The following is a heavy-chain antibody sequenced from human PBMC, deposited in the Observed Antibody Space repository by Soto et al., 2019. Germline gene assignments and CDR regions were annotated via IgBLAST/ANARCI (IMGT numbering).Heavy chain of an antibody. CDR2: ISAYDGGT. CDR3: ARGGGPYLRPPEI. V-gene: IGHV1-18*04. CDR1: NSVITTSV. D-gene: IGHD3-16*01. J-gene: IGHJ4*01. Sequence: QALLEQSGPEVKKPGDSVRISCWLYNSVITTSVITWLRQAPGQGLEWMGWISAYDGGTLSALKFRNTLVMTTDSRTNIADMQLWDLTFDDPAVYFCARGGGPYLRPPEIWVQGTPFTVAS.